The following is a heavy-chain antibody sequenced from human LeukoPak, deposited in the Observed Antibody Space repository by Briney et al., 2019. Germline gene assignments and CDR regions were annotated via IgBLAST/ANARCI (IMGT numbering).Heavy chain of an antibody. J-gene: IGHJ4*02. CDR3: AKPSDEHFDY. Sequence: GGSLRLSCVVSGFAFSNYGMHWVRQAPGKGLEWVALTSYDGSTKYYADSVKGRFTISKDNSRNTVYLQMNSLKVEDTATYYCAKPSDEHFDYWGQGTLVTVSS. CDR1: GFAFSNYG. CDR2: TSYDGSTK. V-gene: IGHV3-30*18.